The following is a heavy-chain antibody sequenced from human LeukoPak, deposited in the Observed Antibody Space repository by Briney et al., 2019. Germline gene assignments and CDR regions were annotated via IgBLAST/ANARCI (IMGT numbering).Heavy chain of an antibody. CDR2: ISTNGGST. CDR3: AVSTSYVWGSYRYFDY. V-gene: IGHV3-23*01. CDR1: GFTFSSYA. J-gene: IGHJ4*02. Sequence: GGSLRLSCEASGFTFSSYAMSWVRQAPGKGLEWVSGISTNGGSTSYADSVKGRFTISRDNSKNTLYLQMNSLRAEDTAVYYCAVSTSYVWGSYRYFDYWGQGTLVTVSS. D-gene: IGHD3-16*02.